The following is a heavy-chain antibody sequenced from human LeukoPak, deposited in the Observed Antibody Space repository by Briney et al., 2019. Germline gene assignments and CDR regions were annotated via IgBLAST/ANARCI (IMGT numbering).Heavy chain of an antibody. CDR1: GGSFSGYY. Sequence: PPETLSLTCAVYGGSFSGYYWSWIRQPPGKGLEWIGEINHSGSTNYNPSLKSRVTIPVDTSKNQFSLKLSSVTAADTAVYYCARGPRYFGWFDPWGQGTLVTVSS. V-gene: IGHV4-34*01. D-gene: IGHD3-9*01. CDR3: ARGPRYFGWFDP. CDR2: INHSGST. J-gene: IGHJ5*02.